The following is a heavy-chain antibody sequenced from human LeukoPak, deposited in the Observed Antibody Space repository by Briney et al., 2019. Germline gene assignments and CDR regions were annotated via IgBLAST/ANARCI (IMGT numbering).Heavy chain of an antibody. J-gene: IGHJ4*02. D-gene: IGHD2-8*02. CDR1: GGSISSYY. Sequence: SETLSLTCTVSGGSISSYYWSWIRQPPGKGLEWIGYIYYSGSTNYNPSLKSRVTISLDTSKNQFSLKLSSVTAADTAVYYCATWSIATSSFDYWGRGTLVTVFS. CDR2: IYYSGST. V-gene: IGHV4-59*01. CDR3: ATWSIATSSFDY.